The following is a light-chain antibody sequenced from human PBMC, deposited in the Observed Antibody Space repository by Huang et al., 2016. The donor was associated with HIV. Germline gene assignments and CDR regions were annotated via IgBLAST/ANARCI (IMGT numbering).Light chain of an antibody. CDR2: DAS. CDR3: QQRSNWPPT. CDR1: QSVSSY. Sequence: EIVLTQSPATLSLSPGERATLSCRASQSVSSYLVWYQQKPGQAPRRLIYDASNRATGIPARFSGSGSGTDFTLTISSLEPEDFAVYYCQQRSNWPPTFGGGTKVEIK. J-gene: IGKJ4*01. V-gene: IGKV3-11*01.